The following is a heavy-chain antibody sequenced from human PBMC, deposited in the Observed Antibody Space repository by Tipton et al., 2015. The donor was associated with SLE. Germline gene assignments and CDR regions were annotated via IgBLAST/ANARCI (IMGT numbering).Heavy chain of an antibody. V-gene: IGHV4-39*07. CDR1: GGSISSSSYY. J-gene: IGHJ4*02. CDR3: ANRSRGSGSRLDY. CDR2: IYYSGST. D-gene: IGHD1-26*01. Sequence: TLSLTCTVSGGSISSSSYYWGWIRQPPGKGLEWIGSIYYSGSTNYNPSLKSRVTISVDTSKNQFSLKLSSVTAADTAVYYCANRSRGSGSRLDYWGQGTLVTVSS.